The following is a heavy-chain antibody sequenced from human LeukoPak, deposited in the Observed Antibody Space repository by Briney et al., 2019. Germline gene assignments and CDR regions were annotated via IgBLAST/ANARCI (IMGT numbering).Heavy chain of an antibody. CDR3: AREIYGDSYFDY. CDR1: GYTFTSYG. J-gene: IGHJ4*02. D-gene: IGHD4-17*01. Sequence: ASVKVSCKASGYTFTSYGVNWVRQAPGQGLEWMGWIAVYNGDTNYAQKFQGRVTITTDRSTRTAYMELRSLRSDDTGVYYCAREIYGDSYFDYWGQGTLVTVAS. CDR2: IAVYNGDT. V-gene: IGHV1-18*01.